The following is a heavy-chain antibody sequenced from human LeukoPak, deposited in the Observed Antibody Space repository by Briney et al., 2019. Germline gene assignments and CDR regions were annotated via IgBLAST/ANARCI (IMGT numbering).Heavy chain of an antibody. CDR3: GRERTHMTTIDY. CDR2: ISPSAMYI. CDR1: GFTFSDYT. D-gene: IGHD4-17*01. V-gene: IGHV3-21*01. Sequence: PGGSLRLSCAASGFTFSDYTVNWVRQTPGKGLEWVSSISPSAMYIYYADSEKGRFTISRDNAKNSLYLQMNSLRAEDTAVYYCGRERTHMTTIDYWGQGTLVTVSS. J-gene: IGHJ4*02.